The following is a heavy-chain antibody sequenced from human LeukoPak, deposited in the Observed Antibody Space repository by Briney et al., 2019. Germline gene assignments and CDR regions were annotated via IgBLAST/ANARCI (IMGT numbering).Heavy chain of an antibody. Sequence: ASVKVSCKASGYTFTVYYMHWVRQAPGQGLEWMGRINPNSGGTNYAQKFQGRVTMTRDTSISTAYMELSRLRSDDTAVYYCARPSDGYNLHFDYWGQGTLVTVSS. V-gene: IGHV1-2*06. CDR1: GYTFTVYY. CDR3: ARPSDGYNLHFDY. CDR2: INPNSGGT. D-gene: IGHD5-24*01. J-gene: IGHJ4*02.